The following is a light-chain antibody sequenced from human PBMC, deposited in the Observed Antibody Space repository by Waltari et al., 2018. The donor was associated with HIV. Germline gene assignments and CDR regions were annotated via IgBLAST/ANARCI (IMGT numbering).Light chain of an antibody. J-gene: IGLJ2*01. CDR1: NLGSKS. V-gene: IGLV3-21*02. CDR3: QVWDASSGHVV. Sequence: SYVLTQPPTLAVAPGQTARITCGGINLGSKSVHWYQQKPGQAPVMVFYDDRERASHAPVRISGSKSGNTATLTISNVEAGDESDFHCQVWDASSGHVVFGGGTKLTV. CDR2: DDR.